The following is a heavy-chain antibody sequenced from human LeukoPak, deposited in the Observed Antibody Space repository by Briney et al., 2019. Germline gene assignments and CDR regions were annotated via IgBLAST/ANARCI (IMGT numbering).Heavy chain of an antibody. CDR3: AKHQRDIVVVTAGVGYYMDV. CDR1: GFTFSTYA. Sequence: PGGSLRLSCAASGFTFSTYAMSWVRQAPGKGLEWVSGISGSGDSTYYADSVKGRFTISRDNSKNTLYLQMNSLRAEDTAVYYCAKHQRDIVVVTAGVGYYMDVLGKGTTVTVSS. CDR2: ISGSGDST. J-gene: IGHJ6*03. V-gene: IGHV3-23*01. D-gene: IGHD2-2*01.